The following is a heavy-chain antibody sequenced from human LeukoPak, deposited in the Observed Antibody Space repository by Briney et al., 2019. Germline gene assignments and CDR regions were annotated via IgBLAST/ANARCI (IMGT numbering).Heavy chain of an antibody. CDR1: GFTFSSYS. J-gene: IGHJ6*03. CDR3: ARWLMTGTYYYYYYMDV. D-gene: IGHD3-9*01. V-gene: IGHV3-21*01. CDR2: ISSSSSYI. Sequence: PGGSLGLSCAASGFTFSSYSMNWVRQAPGKGLEWVSSISSSSSYIYYADSVKGRFTISRDNAKNSLYLQMNSLRAEDTAVYYCARWLMTGTYYYYYYMDVWGKGTTVTVSS.